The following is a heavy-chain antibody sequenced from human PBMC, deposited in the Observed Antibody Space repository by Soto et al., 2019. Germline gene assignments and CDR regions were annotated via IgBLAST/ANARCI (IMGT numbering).Heavy chain of an antibody. CDR3: ARDPAVTTDYYYYGMDV. CDR2: INAGNGNT. Sequence: ASVKVSCKASGGTFSSYTISWVRQAPGQGLEWMGRINAGNGNTKYSQKFQGRVTITRDTSASTAYMEPSSLRSEDTAVYYCARDPAVTTDYYYYGMDVWGQGATVTVSS. CDR1: GGTFSSYT. J-gene: IGHJ6*02. D-gene: IGHD4-17*01. V-gene: IGHV1-3*01.